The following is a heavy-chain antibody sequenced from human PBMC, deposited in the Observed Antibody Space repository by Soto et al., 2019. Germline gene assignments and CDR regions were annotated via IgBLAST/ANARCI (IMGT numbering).Heavy chain of an antibody. Sequence: QVRLQESGPGLVKPSETLSLCGLVSGDSVGNGPYYWSWIRQSPGEGLEWIAYIYYSGSTNVNPSLESRVNISIDMSKNQFYLELRSVTAADAAVYFCARVGSSCHSGGCYYYYGLGVWGHGTTVAISS. CDR1: GDSVGNGPYY. D-gene: IGHD1-26*01. J-gene: IGHJ6*02. CDR3: ARVGSSCHSGGCYYYYGLGV. V-gene: IGHV4-61*01. CDR2: IYYSGST.